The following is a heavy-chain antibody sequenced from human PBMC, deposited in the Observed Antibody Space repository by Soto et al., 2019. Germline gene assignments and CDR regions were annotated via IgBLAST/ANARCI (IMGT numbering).Heavy chain of an antibody. J-gene: IGHJ3*01. CDR3: ARVWGGAFDF. D-gene: IGHD3-10*01. CDR1: GGSISSYY. Sequence: PSETLSLTCTVFGGSISSYYWSWIRQPPGKGLEWIGYIYYSGSTKYNPSLKSRVTISVDTSKNRFSLRLSSVTAADTAVYYCARVWGGAFDFWGQGTMVTVSS. CDR2: IYYSGST. V-gene: IGHV4-59*01.